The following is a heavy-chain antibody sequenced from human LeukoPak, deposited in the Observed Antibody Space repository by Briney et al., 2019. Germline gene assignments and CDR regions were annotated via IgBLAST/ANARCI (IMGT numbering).Heavy chain of an antibody. CDR2: ISYDGNNK. D-gene: IGHD6-19*01. CDR1: GFTFSIYG. J-gene: IGHJ4*02. CDR3: TRDGWDY. Sequence: GRSLRLSCAASGFTFSIYGMHWVRQAPGKGLEWVAVISYDGNNKYFADSVKGRFTISRDNSKNTVYLQMNSLRAEDTATYYCTRDGWDYWGQGTLVTVSS. V-gene: IGHV3-30*03.